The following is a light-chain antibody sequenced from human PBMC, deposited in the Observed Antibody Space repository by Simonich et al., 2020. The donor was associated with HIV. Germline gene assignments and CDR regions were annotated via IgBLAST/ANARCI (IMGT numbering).Light chain of an antibody. CDR3: QQYYSTPPT. CDR2: WAS. Sequence: DIVMTQSPDSLAVSLGERATTNCKSSQSVLYSSNKKNSVAWYQQKPGQPPKLLIYWASTRESGVPDRFSSSGSGTDFTLTISSLQAEDVAVYYCQQYYSTPPTFGQGTKVEIK. CDR1: QSVLYSSNKKNS. J-gene: IGKJ1*01. V-gene: IGKV4-1*01.